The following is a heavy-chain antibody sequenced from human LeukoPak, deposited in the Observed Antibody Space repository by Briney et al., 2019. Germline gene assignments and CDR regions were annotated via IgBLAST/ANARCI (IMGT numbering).Heavy chain of an antibody. D-gene: IGHD2-2*01. V-gene: IGHV3-21*01. CDR1: GFTFSSYS. J-gene: IGHJ1*01. CDR3: ASSGGIDIVVVPAAGEYFQH. CDR2: ISSSSTYI. Sequence: GGSPRLSCAASGFTFSSYSMNWVRQAPGKGLGWVSSISSSSTYIYYADSVKGRFTISRDNAKNSLYLQMNSLRAEDTAVYYCASSGGIDIVVVPAAGEYFQHWGQGTLVTVSS.